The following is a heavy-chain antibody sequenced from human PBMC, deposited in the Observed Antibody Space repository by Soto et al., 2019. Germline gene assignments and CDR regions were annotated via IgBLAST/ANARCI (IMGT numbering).Heavy chain of an antibody. CDR1: GGTFNMYA. Sequence: QVQLVQSGAEVRKPGSAVRVSCKASGGTFNMYAMNWVRQAPGQGLEWMAGIIPIFDTPRYSQQFQGRATITVDESTSTGYMELSSLRSEDTAIYYCARSIGSGGVIGGFDYWGQGTLVTVAS. CDR2: IIPIFDTP. V-gene: IGHV1-69*01. D-gene: IGHD3-16*02. CDR3: ARSIGSGGVIGGFDY. J-gene: IGHJ4*02.